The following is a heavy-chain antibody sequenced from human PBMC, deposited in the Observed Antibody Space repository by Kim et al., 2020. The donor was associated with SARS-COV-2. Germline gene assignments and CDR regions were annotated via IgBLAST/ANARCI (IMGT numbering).Heavy chain of an antibody. J-gene: IGHJ6*03. V-gene: IGHV1-18*01. D-gene: IGHD1-1*01. CDR1: GYTFTSYG. CDR3: ARGLGTTGTTADYYYYYYMDV. Sequence: ASVKVSCKASGYTFTSYGISWVRQAPGQGLEWMGWISAYNGNTNYAQKLQGRVTMTTDTSTSTAYMELRSLRSDDTAGYYCARGLGTTGTTADYYYYYYMDVWGKGTTVTVSS. CDR2: ISAYNGNT.